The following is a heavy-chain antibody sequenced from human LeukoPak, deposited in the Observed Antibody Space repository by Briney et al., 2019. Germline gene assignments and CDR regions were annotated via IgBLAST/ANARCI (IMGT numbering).Heavy chain of an antibody. CDR3: AKEQIAVAGYYFDN. V-gene: IGHV3-23*01. CDR1: GFTFSSYA. D-gene: IGHD6-19*01. J-gene: IGHJ4*02. CDR2: ISGNGGRT. Sequence: PGGSLRLSCAVSGFTFSSYAMSWVRQAPGKGREWVSGISGNGGRTYYADSVKGRFTISRDNSKNTLYLQMNSLRAEYTAVYYCAKEQIAVAGYYFDNWGQGTLVTVSS.